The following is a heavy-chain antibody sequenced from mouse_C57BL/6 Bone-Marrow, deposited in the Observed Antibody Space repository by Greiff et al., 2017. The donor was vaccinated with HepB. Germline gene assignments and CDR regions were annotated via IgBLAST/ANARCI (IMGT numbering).Heavy chain of an antibody. V-gene: IGHV1-82*01. Sequence: QVQLKQSGPELVKPGASVKISCKASGYAFSSSWMNWVKQRPGKGLEWIGRIYPGDGDTNYNGKFKGKATLTADKSSSTAYMQLSSLTSEDSAVYFCAKLIYYGHAGGRVFDYWGQGTTLTVSS. CDR3: AKLIYYGHAGGRVFDY. CDR2: IYPGDGDT. CDR1: GYAFSSSW. J-gene: IGHJ2*01. D-gene: IGHD2-2*01.